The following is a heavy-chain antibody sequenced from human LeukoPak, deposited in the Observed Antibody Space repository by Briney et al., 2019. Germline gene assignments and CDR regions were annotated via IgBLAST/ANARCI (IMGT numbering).Heavy chain of an antibody. V-gene: IGHV4-59*01. Sequence: SETLSLTCIVSGGSISGYYWVWIRQPPGKGLEWIGYIYYSGNTNYNPSLERRVTISVDTSKNQFSLQLRSVTAADTAVYYCARGMSSSWPGRVDYWGQGTLVTVSS. D-gene: IGHD6-13*01. CDR3: ARGMSSSWPGRVDY. CDR2: IYYSGNT. CDR1: GGSISGYY. J-gene: IGHJ4*02.